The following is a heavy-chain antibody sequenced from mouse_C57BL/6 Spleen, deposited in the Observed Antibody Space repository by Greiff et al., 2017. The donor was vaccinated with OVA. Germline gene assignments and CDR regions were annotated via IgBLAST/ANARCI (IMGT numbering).Heavy chain of an antibody. J-gene: IGHJ1*03. Sequence: EVKLVESGGGLVQSGRSLRLSCATSGFTFSDFYMEWVRQAPGKGLEWIAASRNKANDYTTEYSASVKGRFIVSRDTYQSILYLQMNALRAEDTAIYYCARDAGDTSYWYFDVWGTGTTVTVSS. D-gene: IGHD2-12*01. V-gene: IGHV7-1*01. CDR1: GFTFSDFY. CDR2: SRNKANDYTT. CDR3: ARDAGDTSYWYFDV.